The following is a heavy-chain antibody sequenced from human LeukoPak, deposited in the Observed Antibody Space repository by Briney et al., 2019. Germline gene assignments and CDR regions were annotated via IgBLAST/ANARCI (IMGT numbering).Heavy chain of an antibody. CDR1: GFTFDDYT. D-gene: IGHD3-10*01. CDR3: ARMTLYGSGTVD. J-gene: IGHJ4*02. V-gene: IGHV3-43*01. Sequence: GGSLRLSCAASGFTFDDYTMHWVRQAPGKGLEWVSLISWDGGSTYYADSVKGRFTISRDNSKNIVKLQMGSLRVEDTAVYHCARMTLYGSGTVDWGQGILVTVSS. CDR2: ISWDGGST.